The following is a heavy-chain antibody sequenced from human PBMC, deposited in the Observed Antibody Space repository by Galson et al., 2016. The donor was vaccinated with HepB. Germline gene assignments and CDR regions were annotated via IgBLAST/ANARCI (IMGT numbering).Heavy chain of an antibody. V-gene: IGHV4-59*01. CDR1: GGSISSYY. CDR2: IYYSGTT. CDR3: VRGRHSEFFPYDYYGMDV. J-gene: IGHJ6*02. D-gene: IGHD3-10*01. Sequence: SGGSISSYYWSWIRQSPGKGLEWIGNIYYSGTTNYKSSLRSRVTISIDMSRNQFSLDLTSVTAADTAVYYCVRGRHSEFFPYDYYGMDVWGQGTTVTVSS.